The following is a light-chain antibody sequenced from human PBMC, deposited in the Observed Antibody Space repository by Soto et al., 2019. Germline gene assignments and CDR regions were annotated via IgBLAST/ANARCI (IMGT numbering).Light chain of an antibody. Sequence: DIVLTQSPGTLSLSPGERATLSCRASQSLTTNYLAWYQQKPGQAPRLLIYDASSSATGIPDRFSGSGSGTDFTLTIARLEPEDFAVFYCQQGVTFGGGTKVEIK. CDR3: QQGVT. J-gene: IGKJ4*01. CDR1: QSLTTNY. CDR2: DAS. V-gene: IGKV3-20*01.